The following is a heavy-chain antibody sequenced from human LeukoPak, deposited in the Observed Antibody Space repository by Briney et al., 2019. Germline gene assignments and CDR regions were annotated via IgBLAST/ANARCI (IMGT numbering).Heavy chain of an antibody. V-gene: IGHV4-34*01. CDR1: GGSFSGYY. Sequence: PSETLSLTCAVYGGSFSGYYWSWIRQPPGKGLEWIGEVNHSGSTNYNPSLKSRVTISVDTSKNQFSLKLSSVTAADTAVYYCARLAIGFGPWGQGTLVTVSS. CDR3: ARLAIGFGP. CDR2: VNHSGST. J-gene: IGHJ5*02.